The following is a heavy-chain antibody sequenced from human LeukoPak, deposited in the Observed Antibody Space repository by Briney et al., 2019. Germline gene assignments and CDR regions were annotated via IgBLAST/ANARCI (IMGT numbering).Heavy chain of an antibody. CDR2: IKQDGSEK. Sequence: PGGSLRLSCAASGFTFSSYWMSWVRQAPGKGLEWVANIKQDGSEKYYVDSVKGRFTISRDNAKNSLYLQMNSLRAEDTAVYYRARDGYCSGGSCFYFDYWGQGTLVTVSS. CDR3: ARDGYCSGGSCFYFDY. D-gene: IGHD2-15*01. CDR1: GFTFSSYW. J-gene: IGHJ4*02. V-gene: IGHV3-7*01.